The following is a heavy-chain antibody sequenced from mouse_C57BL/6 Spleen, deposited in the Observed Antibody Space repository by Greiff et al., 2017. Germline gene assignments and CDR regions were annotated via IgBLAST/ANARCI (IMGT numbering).Heavy chain of an antibody. Sequence: VQLQQSGPELVKPGASVKISCKASGYSFTDYNMNWVKQSNGKSLAWIGVINPNYGTTSYNQKFKGKATLTVDKSSSPAYLQLNSLTSEDSPVDYCAVAAYGSSSWFAYWGQGTLVTVSA. CDR2: INPNYGTT. CDR3: AVAAYGSSSWFAY. J-gene: IGHJ3*01. V-gene: IGHV1-39*01. D-gene: IGHD1-1*01. CDR1: GYSFTDYN.